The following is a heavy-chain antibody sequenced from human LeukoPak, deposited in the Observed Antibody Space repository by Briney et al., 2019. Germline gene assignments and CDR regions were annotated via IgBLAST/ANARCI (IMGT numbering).Heavy chain of an antibody. Sequence: GGSLRLSCPASGFTFDDYAMHWVRQAPGKGLEWVSLISGDGGSTYYADSVKGRFTISRDNSKNSLYLQMNSLRTEDTALYYCANSDYGSFDYWGQGTLVTVSS. V-gene: IGHV3-43*02. J-gene: IGHJ4*02. D-gene: IGHD4/OR15-4a*01. CDR1: GFTFDDYA. CDR2: ISGDGGST. CDR3: ANSDYGSFDY.